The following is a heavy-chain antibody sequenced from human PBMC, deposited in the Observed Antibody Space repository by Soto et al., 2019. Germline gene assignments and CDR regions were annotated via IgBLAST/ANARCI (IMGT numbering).Heavy chain of an antibody. CDR2: ISGSGGST. Sequence: GGSLRLSCAASGFTFSSYAMSWVRQAPGKGLEWVSAISGSGGSTYYADSVKGRFTISRDNSKNTLYLQMNSLRAEDTAVYYCAKWSGIAVAATYYFDYWGQGTLVTVSS. CDR3: AKWSGIAVAATYYFDY. J-gene: IGHJ4*02. D-gene: IGHD6-19*01. V-gene: IGHV3-23*01. CDR1: GFTFSSYA.